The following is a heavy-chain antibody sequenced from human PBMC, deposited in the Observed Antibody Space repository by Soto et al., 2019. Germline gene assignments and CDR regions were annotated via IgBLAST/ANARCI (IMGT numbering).Heavy chain of an antibody. V-gene: IGHV5-51*01. D-gene: IGHD1-1*01. Sequence: VESLKISCKGSGYIFSTYWISWCLEMAGKGLECMGIIYPGDSDTRYSPSFQGQVTISVDKSISTAYLQWSSLRASDTAIYYCARHGKFSSMTNYFDSWAREPWSPSPQ. J-gene: IGHJ4*02. CDR1: GYIFSTYW. CDR2: IYPGDSDT. CDR3: ARHGKFSSMTNYFDS.